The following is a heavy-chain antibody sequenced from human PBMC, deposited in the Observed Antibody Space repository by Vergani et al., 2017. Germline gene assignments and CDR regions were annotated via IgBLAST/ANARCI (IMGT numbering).Heavy chain of an antibody. CDR3: ARVGYDIFTGYRGGKKRRFDP. CDR1: GGSISSGDYY. Sequence: QVQLQESGPGLVKPSQTLSLTCTVSGGSISSGDYYWSWIRQPPGKGLEWIGYIYYSGSTYYNPSLKSRVTISVDTSKNQFSLKLSSVTAADTAVYYCARVGYDIFTGYRGGKKRRFDPWGQGTLVTVSS. J-gene: IGHJ5*02. D-gene: IGHD3-9*01. V-gene: IGHV4-30-4*08. CDR2: IYYSGST.